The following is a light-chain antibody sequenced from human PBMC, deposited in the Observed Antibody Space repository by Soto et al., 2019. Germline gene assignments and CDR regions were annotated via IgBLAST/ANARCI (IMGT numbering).Light chain of an antibody. Sequence: QSVLTQPPSVSGAPGQRVTISCTGSSSNIGAGYDVHWYQQLPGTAPKLLIYGNINRPSGVPDRFSGSKSGTSASLAITGLQAEDEADYYCQSDDSGLVFGGGTKLTVL. V-gene: IGLV1-40*01. CDR1: SSNIGAGYD. CDR2: GNI. J-gene: IGLJ2*01. CDR3: QSDDSGLV.